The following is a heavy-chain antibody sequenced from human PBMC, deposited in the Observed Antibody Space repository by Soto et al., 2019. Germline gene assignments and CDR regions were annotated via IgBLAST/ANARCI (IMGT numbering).Heavy chain of an antibody. CDR2: MILIFGTA. D-gene: IGHD2-21*01. CDR1: GGTFSSYS. CDR3: ARDSPDWYYYYYGMDV. J-gene: IGHJ6*02. Sequence: ASVRVSCKASGGTFSSYSICWVAQAPGQGLEWMRGMILIFGTAIYAQKFQGGVTITAEKSTSTAYMELSRLRSEDTAVYYCARDSPDWYYYYYGMDVWGQGTTVTVSS. V-gene: IGHV1-69*06.